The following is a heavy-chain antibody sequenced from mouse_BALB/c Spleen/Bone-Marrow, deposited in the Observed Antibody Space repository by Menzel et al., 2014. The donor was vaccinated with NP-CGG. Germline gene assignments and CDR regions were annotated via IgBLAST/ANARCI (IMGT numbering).Heavy chain of an antibody. V-gene: IGHV1-14*01. CDR3: ARKRGGAMDY. Sequence: VQLQQSGPELVKPGASVKMSCKASGYTFTSYVMHWVKQKPGQGLEWIGYIIPSNDVTKYNEKFKGKATLTSDKSSSTAYMELSSLTSEASAVYYCARKRGGAMDYWGPGTSVTVSS. J-gene: IGHJ4*01. CDR2: IIPSNDVT. CDR1: GYTFTSYV.